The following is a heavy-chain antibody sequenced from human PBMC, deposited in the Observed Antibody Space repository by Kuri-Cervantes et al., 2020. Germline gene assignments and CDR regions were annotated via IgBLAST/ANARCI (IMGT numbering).Heavy chain of an antibody. CDR3: ARGAGRYCSGGSCYYFDY. CDR1: GFTFSSYW. V-gene: IGHV3-7*01. D-gene: IGHD2-15*01. J-gene: IGHJ4*02. Sequence: GESLKISCAASGFTFSSYWMNWVRQAPGKGLEWVANIQHDGSEKYYVDSVKGRFSISRDNSKNTLYLQMNSLRAEDTAVYYCARGAGRYCSGGSCYYFDYWGQGTLVTVSS. CDR2: IQHDGSEK.